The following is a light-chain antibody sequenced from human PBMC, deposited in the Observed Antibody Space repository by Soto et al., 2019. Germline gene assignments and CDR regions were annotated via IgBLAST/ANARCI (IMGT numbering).Light chain of an antibody. CDR1: RSVLYNSNNKNY. CDR3: QHYYTTPRT. Sequence: DIVMTQSPDSLAVSLGERATINCKSSRSVLYNSNNKNYLAWYQQKPGQPPKLLICCASTRESGVPDRFSGSGSGTDFTLTISSLQAEDVAVYYCQHYYTTPRTFGQGTKLEIK. CDR2: CAS. V-gene: IGKV4-1*01. J-gene: IGKJ2*01.